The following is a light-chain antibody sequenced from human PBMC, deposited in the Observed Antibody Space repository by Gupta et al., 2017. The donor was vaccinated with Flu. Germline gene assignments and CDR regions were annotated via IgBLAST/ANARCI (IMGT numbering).Light chain of an antibody. CDR3: CSYAGSSTFVV. V-gene: IGLV2-23*03. Sequence: QSVLTLPAPASGSPGQSITTSCTGPSSDAGSYNHVSWYQQHPGKAPKLIIYEGSKRPSGVSNSFSGAKSGSKASLTISWLQAEDEADYYCCSYAGSSTFVVFGGGTKLTVL. CDR2: EGS. J-gene: IGLJ2*01. CDR1: SSDAGSYNH.